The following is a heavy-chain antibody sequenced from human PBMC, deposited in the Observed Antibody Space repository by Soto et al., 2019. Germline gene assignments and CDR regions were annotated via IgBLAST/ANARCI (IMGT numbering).Heavy chain of an antibody. V-gene: IGHV3-11*04. D-gene: IGHD4-17*01. CDR2: ITSSSDTI. CDR1: GFTFSDYY. J-gene: IGHJ4*02. CDR3: ARLPKGTTVTA. Sequence: QLVESGGGLVKPGGSLTLSCAASGFTFSDYYMTWIRQAPGKGLEWVSYITSSSDTIYYADSVKGRFTISRDNAKNSLYLQMNSLGDEDTAVYYCARLPKGTTVTAWGQGTLVTVSS.